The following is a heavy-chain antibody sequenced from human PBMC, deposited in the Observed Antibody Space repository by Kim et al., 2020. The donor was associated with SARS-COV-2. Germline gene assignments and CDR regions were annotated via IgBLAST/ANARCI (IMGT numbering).Heavy chain of an antibody. V-gene: IGHV4-59*08. D-gene: IGHD5-12*01. J-gene: IGHJ3*02. CDR1: GGSISSYY. CDR2: IYYSGST. CDR3: ARLLRDGYNPDAFDI. Sequence: SETLSLTCTVSGGSISSYYWSWIRQPPGKGLEWIGYIYYSGSTNYNPSLKSRVTIAVDTSKNQFSLKLSSVTAADTAVYYCARLLRDGYNPDAFDIWGQGTMGTVSS.